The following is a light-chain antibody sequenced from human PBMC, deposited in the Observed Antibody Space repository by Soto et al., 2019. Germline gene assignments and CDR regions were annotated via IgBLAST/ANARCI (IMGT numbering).Light chain of an antibody. CDR1: QSLTSSY. CDR2: GAS. J-gene: IGKJ2*01. CDR3: QQYENSPPSYT. Sequence: ELVLTQSPGTLSLSPGERATLSCRASQSLTSSYLAWYQQKPGQAPRLLIYGASSRATGIQDRFSGTGSGTEFNLTISRLEPEDFAVYYCQQYENSPPSYTFGRGTKLEIQ. V-gene: IGKV3-20*01.